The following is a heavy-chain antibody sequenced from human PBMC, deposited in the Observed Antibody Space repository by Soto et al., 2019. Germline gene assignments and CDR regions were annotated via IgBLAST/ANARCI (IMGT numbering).Heavy chain of an antibody. Sequence: GGSLRLSCAASGFTFSSYAMHWVRQAPGKGLEWVAVISYDGSNKYYADSVKGRFTISRDNSKNTLYLQMNSLRAEDTAVYYCARDRRLVQTWTYYFDYWGQGTLVTVSS. CDR3: ARDRRLVQTWTYYFDY. J-gene: IGHJ4*02. D-gene: IGHD6-19*01. V-gene: IGHV3-30-3*01. CDR1: GFTFSSYA. CDR2: ISYDGSNK.